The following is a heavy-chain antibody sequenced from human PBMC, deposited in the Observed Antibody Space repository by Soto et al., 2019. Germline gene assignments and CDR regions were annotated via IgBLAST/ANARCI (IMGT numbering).Heavy chain of an antibody. CDR3: AKAVSIGVVIPFDY. Sequence: PGGSLRLSCAASGFTFSSYAMSWVRQAPGKGLEWVSGISGSGGSTYYADSVKGRFTISRDNSKNTLYLQMNSLRAEDTAVYYCAKAVSIGVVIPFDYWGQGTLVTVSS. CDR1: GFTFSSYA. D-gene: IGHD3-3*01. J-gene: IGHJ4*02. V-gene: IGHV3-23*01. CDR2: ISGSGGST.